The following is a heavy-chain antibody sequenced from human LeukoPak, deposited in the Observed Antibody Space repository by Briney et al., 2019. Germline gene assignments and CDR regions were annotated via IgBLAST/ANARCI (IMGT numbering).Heavy chain of an antibody. CDR2: ISSSSSYI. Sequence: PGGSLRLSCAASGFTFSSYSMNWVRQAPGKGLEWVSSISSSSSYIYYADSVKGRFTISRDNAKNSLYLQMSSLRAEDTAVYYCAELSITMIGGVWGKGTTVTISS. CDR1: GFTFSSYS. J-gene: IGHJ6*04. CDR3: AELSITMIGGV. D-gene: IGHD3-10*02. V-gene: IGHV3-21*01.